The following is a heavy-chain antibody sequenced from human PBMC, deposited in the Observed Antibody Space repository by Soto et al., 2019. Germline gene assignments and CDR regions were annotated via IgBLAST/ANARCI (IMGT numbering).Heavy chain of an antibody. CDR1: GGSFTYT. Sequence: SVKVSCKASGGSFTYTLSWVRQAPGQGLEWMGGIIPIFGTANYTQKFQGRVTITADESTKTAYMELSTLRSEDTAVYYCARLHSHGTYGMDVWGQGTTVTVSS. CDR2: IIPIFGTA. V-gene: IGHV1-69*13. CDR3: ARLHSHGTYGMDV. D-gene: IGHD5-18*01. J-gene: IGHJ6*02.